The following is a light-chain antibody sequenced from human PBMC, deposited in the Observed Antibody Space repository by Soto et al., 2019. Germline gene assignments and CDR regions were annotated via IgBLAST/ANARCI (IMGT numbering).Light chain of an antibody. CDR3: SSYTTSSTYV. V-gene: IGLV2-18*02. Sequence: QSALTQPPSVSGSPGQSVAISCTGTSSDVGSYNRVSWYQQPPGTAPKLMIYDVSNRPSGVPDRFSGSKSGNTASLTISGLQAEDEADYYCSSYTTSSTYVFGTGTKVNVL. CDR2: DVS. CDR1: SSDVGSYNR. J-gene: IGLJ1*01.